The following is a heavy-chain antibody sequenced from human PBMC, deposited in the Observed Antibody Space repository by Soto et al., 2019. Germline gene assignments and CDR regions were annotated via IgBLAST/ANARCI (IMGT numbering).Heavy chain of an antibody. CDR1: GFTLSSHA. CDR3: ARSSDYNYYFEY. J-gene: IGHJ4*02. D-gene: IGHD3-22*01. Sequence: LRLSCAASGFTLSSHAINWVRQAPGKGLEWVSFLSSSSSYIYYADSVKGRFTISRDNAKNSLYLQMNSLRAEDTAVYYCARSSDYNYYFEYWGQGALVTVSS. V-gene: IGHV3-21*01. CDR2: LSSSSSYI.